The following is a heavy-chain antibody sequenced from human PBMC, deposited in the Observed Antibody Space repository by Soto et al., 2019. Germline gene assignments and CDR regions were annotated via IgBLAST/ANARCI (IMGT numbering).Heavy chain of an antibody. CDR1: GFSLTTRGVG. V-gene: IGHV2-5*02. Sequence: QITLKESGPTLVKPTQTLTLTCTFSGFSLTTRGVGVGWIRQPPGKALECLALIYWDDDKRYSPSLQSRLSITKDTSKIQVVLTMTNVDPVDTATYYCAPIPNYYQYDWFDPWGQGTLVSVSS. D-gene: IGHD3-16*01. CDR3: APIPNYYQYDWFDP. J-gene: IGHJ5*02. CDR2: IYWDDDK.